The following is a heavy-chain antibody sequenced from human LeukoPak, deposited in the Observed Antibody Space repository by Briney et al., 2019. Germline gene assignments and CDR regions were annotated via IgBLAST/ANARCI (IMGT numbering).Heavy chain of an antibody. V-gene: IGHV3-23*01. J-gene: IGHJ6*02. CDR1: GFTFNNYA. Sequence: GRSLRLSCAASGFTFNNYAMNWVRQAPGKGLEWVSVISGSGGTTYYADSVKGRFTISRDSSKNTLYPQMNSLRAEDTAVYYCAKVSGGGLYYDGMDVWGQGTTVTVSS. CDR2: ISGSGGTT. CDR3: AKVSGGGLYYDGMDV. D-gene: IGHD1-14*01.